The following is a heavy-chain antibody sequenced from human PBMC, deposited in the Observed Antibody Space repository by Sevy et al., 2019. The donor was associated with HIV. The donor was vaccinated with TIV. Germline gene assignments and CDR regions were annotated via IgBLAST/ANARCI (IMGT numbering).Heavy chain of an antibody. Sequence: GGSLRLSCATSGFSFSDYYMSWIRQAPGKGLEWISCISSGGRIIYYADSVKGRFTISRDNTNNSLYLRMNSLRAEETAVYYCARVRVAAADYYFDYWGQGTLVTVSS. V-gene: IGHV3-11*01. CDR2: ISSGGRII. CDR3: ARVRVAAADYYFDY. D-gene: IGHD6-25*01. J-gene: IGHJ4*02. CDR1: GFSFSDYY.